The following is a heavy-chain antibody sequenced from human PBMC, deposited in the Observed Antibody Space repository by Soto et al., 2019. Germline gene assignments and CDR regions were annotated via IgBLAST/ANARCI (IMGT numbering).Heavy chain of an antibody. CDR3: AHIPPRDVVVVAAIWFDP. CDR1: GFSLSTSGVG. J-gene: IGHJ5*02. D-gene: IGHD2-15*01. CDR2: IYWDDDK. Sequence: QITLKESGPTLVKPTQTLTLTCTFSGFSLSTSGVGVGWIRQPPGKALEWLALIYWDDDKRYSPSLKSRLTITKDTSKNQVVLTMTNMDPVDTATYYCAHIPPRDVVVVAAIWFDPWGQATLVTVSS. V-gene: IGHV2-5*02.